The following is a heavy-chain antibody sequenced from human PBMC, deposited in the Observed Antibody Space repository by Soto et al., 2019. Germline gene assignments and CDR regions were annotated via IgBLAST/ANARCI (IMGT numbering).Heavy chain of an antibody. V-gene: IGHV1-58*01. CDR2: IVVGSGNT. Sequence: SVKVSCKASGFTFTSSAVQWVRQARGQRLEWIGWIVVGSGNTNYAQKFQERVTITRDMSTSTAYMELSSLRSEDTAVYYCAAGYCSSTSCYRSYYYYGMDVWGQGTTVTVSS. CDR3: AAGYCSSTSCYRSYYYYGMDV. CDR1: GFTFTSSA. D-gene: IGHD2-2*02. J-gene: IGHJ6*02.